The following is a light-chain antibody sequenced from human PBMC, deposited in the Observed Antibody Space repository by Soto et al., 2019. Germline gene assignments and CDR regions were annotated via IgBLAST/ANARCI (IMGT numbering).Light chain of an antibody. CDR3: QQYNSYMWT. Sequence: DIQMTQSPSTLSASVGDRVTITCRASQSISSWLAWYQQKPGKAPKLLIYKASSLESGVPSRCSGSGSGTEFTLTISSLQPDDFATYYCQQYNSYMWTFGQGTKVEIK. J-gene: IGKJ1*01. CDR1: QSISSW. CDR2: KAS. V-gene: IGKV1-5*03.